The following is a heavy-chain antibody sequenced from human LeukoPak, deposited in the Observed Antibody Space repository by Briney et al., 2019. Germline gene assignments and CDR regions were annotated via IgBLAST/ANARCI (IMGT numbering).Heavy chain of an antibody. CDR3: ARGSVQLWSTSAMDV. Sequence: SETLSLTCTVSGGSISSGGYYWSWLRQHPGKGLEWIGYIYYSGSTYYNPSLKSRVTISVDTSKNQFSLKLSSVTAADTAVYYCARGSVQLWSTSAMDVWGQGTTVTVSS. V-gene: IGHV4-31*03. J-gene: IGHJ6*02. CDR1: GGSISSGGYY. CDR2: IYYSGST. D-gene: IGHD5-18*01.